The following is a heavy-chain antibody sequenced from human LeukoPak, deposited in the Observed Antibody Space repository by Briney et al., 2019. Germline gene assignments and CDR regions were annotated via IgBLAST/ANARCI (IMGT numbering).Heavy chain of an antibody. CDR2: ITGSSSYI. CDR3: ASGFSSTPYFDY. CDR1: GFTFSTYY. D-gene: IGHD6-13*01. Sequence: GGSLRLSCAASGFTFSTYYMNWVRQAPGKGLEWVSFITGSSSYIYYTDSVKGRFTISRDNAKNSLFLQMNSLRGEDTAVYYCASGFSSTPYFDYWGQGTLVTVSS. V-gene: IGHV3-21*01. J-gene: IGHJ4*02.